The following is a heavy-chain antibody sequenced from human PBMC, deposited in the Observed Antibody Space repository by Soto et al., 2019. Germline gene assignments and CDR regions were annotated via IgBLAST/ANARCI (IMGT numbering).Heavy chain of an antibody. CDR2: ISDGGGST. J-gene: IGHJ5*02. V-gene: IGHV3-23*01. CDR3: AKDRGSRFYHWFDP. CDR1: GFTFSSYG. Sequence: EVQLLESGGGLVQPGGSLRLSCAASGFTFSSYGMSWVRQAPGKGLEWVSVISDGGGSTFYADSVKGRFTISRDNSKNTLYLQMNALSADDTAVYYCAKDRGSRFYHWFDPWGQGTLVTVSS. D-gene: IGHD6-13*01.